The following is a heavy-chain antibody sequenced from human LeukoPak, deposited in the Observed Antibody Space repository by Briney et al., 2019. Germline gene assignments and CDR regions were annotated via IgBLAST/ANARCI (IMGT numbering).Heavy chain of an antibody. CDR1: GFTFSFYS. CDR3: TRDVARISDY. D-gene: IGHD2-15*01. V-gene: IGHV3-21*01. CDR2: ISSDSNYI. Sequence: GGSLRLSCAASGFTFSFYSMNWVRQTSGKGLEWVSAISSDSNYIYYADSVKGRFAISRDNAQNSLYLQMNSLRAEDTAVYYCTRDVARISDYWGQGALVTVSS. J-gene: IGHJ4*02.